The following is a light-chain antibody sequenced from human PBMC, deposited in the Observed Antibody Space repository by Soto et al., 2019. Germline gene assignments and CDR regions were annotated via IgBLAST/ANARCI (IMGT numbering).Light chain of an antibody. Sequence: EIVLTQSPATLSLSPGARATLSCRASQSVSSYLAWYQQKPGQAPRLLIYDASNRATGIPARFSGSGSGTDFTLTISSLEPEDFAIYYGQHRSNWPSTFGQGTRLDIK. J-gene: IGKJ5*01. CDR1: QSVSSY. CDR3: QHRSNWPST. CDR2: DAS. V-gene: IGKV3-11*01.